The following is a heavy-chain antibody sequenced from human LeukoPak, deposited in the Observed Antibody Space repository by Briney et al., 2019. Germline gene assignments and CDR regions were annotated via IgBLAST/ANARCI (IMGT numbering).Heavy chain of an antibody. CDR2: IYITGTT. CDR1: GGSITSYY. J-gene: IGHJ3*02. CDR3: ARSRPYYYDTSESCGAFDI. D-gene: IGHD3-22*01. V-gene: IGHV4-4*07. Sequence: SETLSLTCTVSGGSITSYYWTWIRQPAGKGLEWIGRIYITGTTNYNPSLKSRVTMSVDTSKNQSSLKVRSVTAADTAVYYCARSRPYYYDTSESCGAFDIWGQGTMVTVSS.